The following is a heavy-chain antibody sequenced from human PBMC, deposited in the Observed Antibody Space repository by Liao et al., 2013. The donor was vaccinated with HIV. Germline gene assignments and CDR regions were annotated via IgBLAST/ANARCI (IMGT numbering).Heavy chain of an antibody. J-gene: IGHJ3*02. Sequence: QVQLQESGPGLVKPSQTLSLTCTVSGGSISSGSYYWSWIRQPAGKGLEWIGRIYTSGSTNYNPSLKSRVTISVDTSKKQFSLKLSSVTAADTAVYYCARDKGYSYGYVTGYDAFDIWGQGDNGHRLF. CDR2: IYTSGST. V-gene: IGHV4-61*02. CDR3: ARDKGYSYGYVTGYDAFDI. D-gene: IGHD5-18*01. CDR1: GGSISSGSYY.